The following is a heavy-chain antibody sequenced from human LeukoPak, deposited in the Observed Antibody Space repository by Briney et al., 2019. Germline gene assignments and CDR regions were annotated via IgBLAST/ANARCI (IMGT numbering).Heavy chain of an antibody. J-gene: IGHJ4*02. D-gene: IGHD5-18*01. Sequence: GGSLRLSCAASGFTFSSYWMRWVRQAAGKGLEWVANIKQDGSEKYYVDSVKGRFTISRDNAKNSLYLQITSLKAEGTAVYYCASVIHLFSYWGQGTLVTVSS. CDR2: IKQDGSEK. V-gene: IGHV3-7*01. CDR1: GFTFSSYW. CDR3: ASVIHLFSY.